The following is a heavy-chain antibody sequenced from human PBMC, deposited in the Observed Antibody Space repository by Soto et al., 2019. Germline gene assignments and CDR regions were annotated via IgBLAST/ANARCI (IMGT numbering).Heavy chain of an antibody. J-gene: IGHJ4*02. V-gene: IGHV3-21*06. CDR2: ISSTTNYI. Sequence: GGSLRLSCAASGFTFTRYSMNWVRQAPGKGLEWVSSISSTTNYIYYGDSMKGRFTISRDNAKNSLYLEMNSLRAEDTAVYYCARESEDLTSNFDFWGQGILVTVSS. CDR3: ARESEDLTSNFDF. CDR1: GFTFTRYS.